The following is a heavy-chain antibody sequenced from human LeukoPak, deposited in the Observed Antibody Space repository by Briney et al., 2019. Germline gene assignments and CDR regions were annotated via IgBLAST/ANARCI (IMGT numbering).Heavy chain of an antibody. D-gene: IGHD5-24*01. CDR3: AGGGDGYQTRFDY. CDR1: GGSISSYY. Sequence: SETLSLSCTVSGGSISSYYWSWIRQPPGKGLEWSGYIYYSGSSGSTNYTPSLRSRVTTSADTSRNQFSLKMTSVTAADTAVYYCAGGGDGYQTRFDYWGQGTLLTVSS. CDR2: IYYSGSSGST. V-gene: IGHV4-59*01. J-gene: IGHJ4*02.